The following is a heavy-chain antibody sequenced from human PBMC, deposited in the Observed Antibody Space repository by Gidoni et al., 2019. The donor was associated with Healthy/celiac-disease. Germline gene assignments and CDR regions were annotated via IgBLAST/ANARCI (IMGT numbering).Heavy chain of an antibody. CDR2: INPNSGGT. Sequence: QVQLVQSGAEVKKPGASVKVSCKASGYTFTGYYMHWVRQAPGQGLDGMGWINPNSGGTNYAQKVQGRVTMTRDTSISTAYMELSRLRSDDTAVYYCARDGGYCSSTSCPRYYYYGMDVWGQGTTVTVSS. CDR1: GYTFTGYY. D-gene: IGHD2-2*01. V-gene: IGHV1-2*02. J-gene: IGHJ6*02. CDR3: ARDGGYCSSTSCPRYYYYGMDV.